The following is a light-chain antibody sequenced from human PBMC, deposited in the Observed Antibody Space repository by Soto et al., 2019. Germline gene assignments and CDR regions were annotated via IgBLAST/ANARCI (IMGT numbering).Light chain of an antibody. CDR3: QQSYSTPHT. CDR2: AAS. V-gene: IGKV1-39*01. Sequence: EIEVTQSPSSLSASVGDRVTITCRASQSISSYLNWYQQKPGKAPKLLIYAASSLQSGVPSRFSGSGSGTDFTLTISSLQPEDFATYYCQQSYSTPHTFGGGTKVAIK. J-gene: IGKJ4*01. CDR1: QSISSY.